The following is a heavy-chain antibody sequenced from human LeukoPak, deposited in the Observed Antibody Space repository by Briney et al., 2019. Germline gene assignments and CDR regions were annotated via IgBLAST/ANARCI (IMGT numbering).Heavy chain of an antibody. CDR1: GYSISSGYY. V-gene: IGHV4-38-2*02. J-gene: IGHJ4*02. CDR3: ARGVYYYDSSYLGY. Sequence: SETLSLTCTVSGYSISSGYYWGWIRQPPGKGLEWIGSIYHSGSTYYNPSLKSRVTISVDTSKNQFSLKLSSVTAADTAVYYCARGVYYYDSSYLGYWGQGTLVTVSS. CDR2: IYHSGST. D-gene: IGHD3-22*01.